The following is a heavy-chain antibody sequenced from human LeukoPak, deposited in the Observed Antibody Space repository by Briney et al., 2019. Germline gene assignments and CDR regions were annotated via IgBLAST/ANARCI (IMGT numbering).Heavy chain of an antibody. CDR1: GGSINSYY. V-gene: IGHV4-59*01. Sequence: SETLSLTCSVSGGSINSYYWSWIRQSPEKGLEWIGYISYSGSTNYNPPLKSRVTISLDTSKNQFSLKLSSVTAADSAIYYCARAPTWFDTWGQGTLVTVSS. CDR3: ARAPTWFDT. CDR2: ISYSGST. J-gene: IGHJ5*02.